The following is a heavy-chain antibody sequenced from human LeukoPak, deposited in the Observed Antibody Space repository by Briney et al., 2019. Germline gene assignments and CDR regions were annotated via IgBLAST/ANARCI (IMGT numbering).Heavy chain of an antibody. V-gene: IGHV4-61*02. CDR1: GGSIYSGSYY. Sequence: SQTLSLTCNVSGGSIYSGSYYWSWIRQPAGKGLEWIGRIYTSGSTNYNPSLKSRVTISVDTSKNQFSLKLSSVTAADTAVYYCARDRRDGYNLYYFDVWGQGTLVTVSS. CDR3: ARDRRDGYNLYYFDV. J-gene: IGHJ4*02. CDR2: IYTSGST. D-gene: IGHD5-24*01.